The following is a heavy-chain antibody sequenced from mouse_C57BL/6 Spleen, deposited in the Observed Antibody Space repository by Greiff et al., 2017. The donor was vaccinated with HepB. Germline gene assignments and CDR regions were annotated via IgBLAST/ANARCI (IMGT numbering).Heavy chain of an antibody. CDR2: INPSSGYT. Sequence: VQLQQSGAELAKPGASVKLSCKASGYTFTSYWMHWVKQRPGQGLEWLGYINPSSGYTKYNQKFKDKATLTADKSYSTAYMQLSSLTYEDSAVYYCARSVITTTAMDYWGQGTSVTVSS. J-gene: IGHJ4*01. V-gene: IGHV1-7*01. D-gene: IGHD1-1*01. CDR3: ARSVITTTAMDY. CDR1: GYTFTSYW.